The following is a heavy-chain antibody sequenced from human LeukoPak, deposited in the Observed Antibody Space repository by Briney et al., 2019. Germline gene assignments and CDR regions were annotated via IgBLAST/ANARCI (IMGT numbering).Heavy chain of an antibody. CDR2: ISAYNGNT. Sequence: ASVKVSCKASGYTFTSYGISWVRQAPGQGLEWMGWISAYNGNTNYAQKLQGRVTMTTDTSTSTAYMELRSLRSDDTAVYYCARDLRVWGSYRYLTLGYWGQGTLVTVSS. J-gene: IGHJ4*02. CDR3: ARDLRVWGSYRYLTLGY. CDR1: GYTFTSYG. V-gene: IGHV1-18*01. D-gene: IGHD3-16*02.